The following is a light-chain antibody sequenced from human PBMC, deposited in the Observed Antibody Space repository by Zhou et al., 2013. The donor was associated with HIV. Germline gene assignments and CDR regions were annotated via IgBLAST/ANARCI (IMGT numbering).Light chain of an antibody. Sequence: EIVLTQSPGTLSLSPGERATLSCRASQSVSSYLAWFQQRPGQAPRLLIYDASNRATGIPARFSGRGSGTDFTLTISSLEPEDFAVYYCQQRNSWPITFGQGTRLEIK. CDR3: QQRNSWPIT. CDR2: DAS. CDR1: QSVSSY. J-gene: IGKJ5*01. V-gene: IGKV3-11*01.